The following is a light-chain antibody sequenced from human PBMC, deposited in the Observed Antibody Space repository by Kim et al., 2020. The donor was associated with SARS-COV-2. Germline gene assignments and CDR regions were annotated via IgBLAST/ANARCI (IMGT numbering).Light chain of an antibody. Sequence: DIQMTQSPSSLSASVGDRVTITCRASQSISSYLNWYQQKPGKAPKLLIYAASSLQSGVPSRFSGSGSGTDFTLTISSLQPVDFATYYCQQSYSTPWTSGQGTKVDIK. J-gene: IGKJ1*01. V-gene: IGKV1-39*01. CDR2: AAS. CDR3: QQSYSTPWT. CDR1: QSISSY.